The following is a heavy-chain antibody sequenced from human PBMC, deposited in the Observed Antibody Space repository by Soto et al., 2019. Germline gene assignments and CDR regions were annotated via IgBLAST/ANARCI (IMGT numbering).Heavy chain of an antibody. CDR2: INHSGST. CDR1: GGSFSGYY. J-gene: IGHJ5*02. V-gene: IGHV4-34*01. Sequence: KTSETLSLTCAVYGGSFSGYYWSWIRQPPGKGLEWIGEINHSGSTNYNPSLKSRVTISVDTSKNQFSLKLSSVTAADTAVYYCARYYYDSSGYYYGWWFDPWGQGTLVTVSS. CDR3: ARYYYDSSGYYYGWWFDP. D-gene: IGHD3-22*01.